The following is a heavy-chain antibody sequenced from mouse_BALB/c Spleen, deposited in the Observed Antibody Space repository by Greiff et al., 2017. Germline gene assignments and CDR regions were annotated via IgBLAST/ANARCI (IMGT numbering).Heavy chain of an antibody. Sequence: QVQLKQSGAELVRPGTSVKVSCKASGYAFTNYLIEWVKQRPGQGLEWIGVINPGSGGTNYNEKFKGKATLTADKSSSTAYMQLSSLTSDDSAVYFCARSHRYDGYFDYWGQGTTLTVSS. J-gene: IGHJ2*01. V-gene: IGHV1-54*01. CDR1: GYAFTNYL. CDR3: ARSHRYDGYFDY. D-gene: IGHD2-14*01. CDR2: INPGSGGT.